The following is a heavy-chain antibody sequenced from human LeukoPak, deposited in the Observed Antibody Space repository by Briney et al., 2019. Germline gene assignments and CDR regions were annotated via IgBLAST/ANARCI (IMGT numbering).Heavy chain of an antibody. V-gene: IGHV1-2*02. D-gene: IGHD3-22*01. J-gene: IGHJ3*02. Sequence: GASVKVSCKASGYTFTGYYMHWVRQAPGQGLEWMGWINPNSGGTNYAQKFQGRVTMTRDTSISTAYMELSRLRSDDTAVYYCASGARGPEITMIVEGIGRDNAFDIWGQGTMVTVSS. CDR2: INPNSGGT. CDR3: ASGARGPEITMIVEGIGRDNAFDI. CDR1: GYTFTGYY.